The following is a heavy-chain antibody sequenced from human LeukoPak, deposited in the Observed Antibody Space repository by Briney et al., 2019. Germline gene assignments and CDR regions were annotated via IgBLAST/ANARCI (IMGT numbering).Heavy chain of an antibody. J-gene: IGHJ3*02. CDR2: IYYSGST. CDR1: GGSISSYY. D-gene: IGHD3-22*01. CDR3: ARGLTYYFDSSGYCVTDSFDI. Sequence: PSETLSLTCTVSGGSISSYYWSWMWQPPGKGLEWIGYIYYSGSTNYNPSLKSRVTISVDTSKNQFSLKLTSVTAADTAVYYCARGLTYYFDSSGYCVTDSFDIWGQGTMVTVSS. V-gene: IGHV4-59*01.